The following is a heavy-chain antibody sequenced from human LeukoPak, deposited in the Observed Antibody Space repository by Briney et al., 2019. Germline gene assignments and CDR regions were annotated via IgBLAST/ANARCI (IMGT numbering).Heavy chain of an antibody. Sequence: PGGSLRLSCAASGFTLSSYAMSWVRQAPGKGLEWVSAISGSGGSTYYADSVKGRFTISRDNSKNTLYLQMNSLRAEDTAVYYCAKEGYCSSTSCYARRFDYWGQGTLVTVSS. J-gene: IGHJ4*02. CDR2: ISGSGGST. V-gene: IGHV3-23*01. D-gene: IGHD2-2*01. CDR3: AKEGYCSSTSCYARRFDY. CDR1: GFTLSSYA.